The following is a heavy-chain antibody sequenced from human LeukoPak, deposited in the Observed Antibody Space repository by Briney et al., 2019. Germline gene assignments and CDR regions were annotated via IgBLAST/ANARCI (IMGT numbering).Heavy chain of an antibody. CDR1: GFTFSSYS. V-gene: IGHV3-21*01. J-gene: IGHJ6*02. CDR2: ISSSSSYI. CDR3: ARVSEHTAAGKVYGMDV. D-gene: IGHD6-13*01. Sequence: GGSLRLSRAASGFTFSSYSMNWVRQAPGEGLEWVSSISSSSSYIYYADSVKGRFTISRDNAKNSLYLQMNSLRAEDTAVYYCARVSEHTAAGKVYGMDVWGQGTTVTVSS.